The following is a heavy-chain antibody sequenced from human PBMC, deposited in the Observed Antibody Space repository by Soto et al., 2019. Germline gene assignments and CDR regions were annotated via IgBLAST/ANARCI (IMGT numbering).Heavy chain of an antibody. Sequence: EVQLVESGGGLVQPGGSLRLSCAASGFTFSNFGIHWVRQAPGKGLEWVSHISSSGTTIYYAESVKGRFTISRDNAKNSLYLQVASLRGEDKAVYHCATYFITSIGRTAWGESTLVTVSS. CDR1: GFTFSNFG. D-gene: IGHD1-20*01. CDR2: ISSSGTTI. V-gene: IGHV3-48*01. J-gene: IGHJ1*01. CDR3: ATYFITSIGRTA.